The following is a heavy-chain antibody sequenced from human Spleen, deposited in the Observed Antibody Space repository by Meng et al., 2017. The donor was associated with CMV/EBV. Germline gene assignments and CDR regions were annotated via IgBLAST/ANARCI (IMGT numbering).Heavy chain of an antibody. Sequence: GESLKISCAASGFTFSSYGMHWVRQAPGKGLEWVAFIRYDGSNKYYADSVKGRFTISRDNSKNTLYLQMNSLRAEDTAVYYCARDYYETPDYWGQGTLVTVSS. CDR3: ARDYYETPDY. CDR2: IRYDGSNK. J-gene: IGHJ4*02. D-gene: IGHD3-22*01. V-gene: IGHV3-30*02. CDR1: GFTFSSYG.